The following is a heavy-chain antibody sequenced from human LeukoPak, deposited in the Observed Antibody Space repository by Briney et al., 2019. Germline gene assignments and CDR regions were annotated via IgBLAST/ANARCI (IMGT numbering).Heavy chain of an antibody. CDR3: ARGRIYDILTGYYMSKPYYFDY. D-gene: IGHD3-9*01. Sequence: ASVKVSCKASGYTFTSYGISWVRQAPGQGLEWMGWISTYNGNTNYAQKLQGRVTMTTDTSTSTAYMELRSLRSDDTAVYYCARGRIYDILTGYYMSKPYYFDYWGQGTLVTVSS. CDR2: ISTYNGNT. J-gene: IGHJ4*02. CDR1: GYTFTSYG. V-gene: IGHV1-18*01.